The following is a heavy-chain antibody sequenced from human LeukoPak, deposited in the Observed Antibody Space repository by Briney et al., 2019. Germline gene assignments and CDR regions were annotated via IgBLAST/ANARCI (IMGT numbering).Heavy chain of an antibody. CDR1: GFTFSSYA. CDR2: ISGSGGST. CDR3: AKDQLRDCRSTSCLNDAFDI. J-gene: IGHJ3*02. Sequence: QPGGSLRLSCAASGFTFSSYAMSWVRQAPGKGLEWVSAISGSGGSTYYADSVKGRFTISRDISKNTLYLQMNSLRAEDTAVYYCAKDQLRDCRSTSCLNDAFDIWGQGTMVTVSS. V-gene: IGHV3-23*01. D-gene: IGHD2-2*01.